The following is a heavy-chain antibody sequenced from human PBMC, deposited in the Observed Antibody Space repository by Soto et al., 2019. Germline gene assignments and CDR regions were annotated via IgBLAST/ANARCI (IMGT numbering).Heavy chain of an antibody. V-gene: IGHV3-21*02. Sequence: EVQLVESGGGLVMPEGSLRLSCTASGFTFSSFTMNWVRQAPGQGLEWVSSINSRTNIYYADSVKGRFTISRDNARNSLYLHMTSLRVYVSAVYYCARANTRYRTSGNCLGEFDYWGRGTLVTVSS. CDR3: ARANTRYRTSGNCLGEFDY. CDR1: GFTFSSFT. D-gene: IGHD2-15*01. J-gene: IGHJ4*02. CDR2: INSRTNI.